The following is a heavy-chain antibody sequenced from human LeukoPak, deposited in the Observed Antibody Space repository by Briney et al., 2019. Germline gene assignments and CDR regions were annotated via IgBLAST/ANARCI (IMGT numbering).Heavy chain of an antibody. J-gene: IGHJ5*02. CDR2: MRQDGSEK. V-gene: IGHV3-7*01. CDR1: GFTFSNYW. CDR3: AREKKSITIFGVVNSNWFGP. D-gene: IGHD3-3*01. Sequence: GGSLRLSCAASGFTFSNYWMSWVRQAPGKGLEWVANMRQDGSEKYYVDSVRGRFTISRDNAKNSLYLQMNSLRAEDTAVYYCAREKKSITIFGVVNSNWFGPWGQGTLVTVSS.